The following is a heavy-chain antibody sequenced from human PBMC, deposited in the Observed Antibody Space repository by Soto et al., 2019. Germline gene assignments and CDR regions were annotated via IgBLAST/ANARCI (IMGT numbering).Heavy chain of an antibody. V-gene: IGHV4-59*13. Sequence: PSETLSLTCTVSVGFLTGYYWRWIRQSPGKGLERIGCSYYTGATNYNPSFKSRVTISVGTSKDKVSLTLSSTTAEDTAVYYCARERTRRSGFDDWAQGAQVTVSS. D-gene: IGHD1-26*01. CDR3: ARERTRRSGFDD. CDR2: SYYTGAT. CDR1: VGFLTGYY. J-gene: IGHJ4*02.